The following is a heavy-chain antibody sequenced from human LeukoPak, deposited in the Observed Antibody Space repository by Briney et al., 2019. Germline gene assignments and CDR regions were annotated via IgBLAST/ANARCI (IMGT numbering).Heavy chain of an antibody. CDR2: INHSGST. D-gene: IGHD6-13*01. CDR1: GGSFSGYY. J-gene: IGHJ1*01. V-gene: IGHV4-34*01. Sequence: SETLSLTCAVYGGSFSGYYWSWIRQPPGKGLEWIGEINHSGSTNYNPSLKSRVTISVDTSMNQFSLKLSSVTAADTAVYCCARREYSSWKTRHEYFQHWGQGTLVTVSS. CDR3: ARREYSSWKTRHEYFQH.